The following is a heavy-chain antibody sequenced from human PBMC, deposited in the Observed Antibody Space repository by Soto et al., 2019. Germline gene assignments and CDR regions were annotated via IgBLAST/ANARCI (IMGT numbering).Heavy chain of an antibody. CDR3: AKDRSIVGAIYYYYGMDV. Sequence: GGSLRLSCAASGFTFSSYGMHWVRQAPGKGLEWVAVISYDGSNKYYADSVKGRFTISRDNSKNTLYLQMNSLRAEDTAVYYCAKDRSIVGAIYYYYGMDVWGQGTTVTVSS. J-gene: IGHJ6*02. D-gene: IGHD1-26*01. CDR2: ISYDGSNK. V-gene: IGHV3-30*18. CDR1: GFTFSSYG.